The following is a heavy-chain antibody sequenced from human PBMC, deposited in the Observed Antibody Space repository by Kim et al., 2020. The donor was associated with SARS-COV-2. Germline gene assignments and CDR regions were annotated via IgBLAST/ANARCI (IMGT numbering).Heavy chain of an antibody. D-gene: IGHD3-22*01. Sequence: GGSLRLSCAASGSTFDDYAMHWVRQASGKGLEWVSGISWNSGRIGDAESVKGRFTISRDNAKNSLYLQMNSLRDEDTALYYCAKACDIGYYYAFVIWGQWTMVTVSS. J-gene: IGHJ3*02. CDR3: AKACDIGYYYAFVI. CDR1: GSTFDDYA. CDR2: ISWNSGRI. V-gene: IGHV3-9*01.